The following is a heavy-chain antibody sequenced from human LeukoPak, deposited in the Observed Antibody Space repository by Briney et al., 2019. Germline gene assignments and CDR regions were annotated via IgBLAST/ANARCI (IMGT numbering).Heavy chain of an antibody. V-gene: IGHV5-51*01. J-gene: IGHJ6*03. Sequence: GESLKISCKGSGYSFTTYWIAWVRQTPGKGLEWMGVIYPGDSDTTYSPSFQGQVTISADKSISTAYLQWSSLKASDTAMYYCARHNPSPQEAVAGHYYMDVWGKGTTVTVSS. CDR3: ARHNPSPQEAVAGHYYMDV. D-gene: IGHD6-19*01. CDR1: GYSFTTYW. CDR2: IYPGDSDT.